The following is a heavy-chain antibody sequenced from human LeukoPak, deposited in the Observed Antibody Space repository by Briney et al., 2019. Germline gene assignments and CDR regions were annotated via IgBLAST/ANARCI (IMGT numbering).Heavy chain of an antibody. Sequence: PGGSLRLSCAASGFTFSSYAMSWVRQAPGKGLEWVSALSGSGVSTYYADSVKGRFTISRDNSKNTLYLQMSSLRAEDTAVYYCAKDLRPGIPLFGWFDHWGQGTLVTVSS. V-gene: IGHV3-23*01. CDR3: AKDLRPGIPLFGWFDH. CDR2: LSGSGVST. CDR1: GFTFSSYA. D-gene: IGHD3-3*01. J-gene: IGHJ5*02.